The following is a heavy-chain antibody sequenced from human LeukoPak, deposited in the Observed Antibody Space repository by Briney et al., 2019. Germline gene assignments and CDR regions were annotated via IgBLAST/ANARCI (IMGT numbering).Heavy chain of an antibody. J-gene: IGHJ4*02. CDR3: ARACCGDYVRFHFDY. D-gene: IGHD4-17*01. CDR2: INHSGST. CDR1: GGSFSGYY. Sequence: SETLSLTCAVYGGSFSGYYWSWIRQPPGKGLEWIGEINHSGSTNYNPSLKSRVTISVDTSKNQFSLKLSSVTAADTAVYYCARACCGDYVRFHFDYWGQGTLVTVSS. V-gene: IGHV4-34*01.